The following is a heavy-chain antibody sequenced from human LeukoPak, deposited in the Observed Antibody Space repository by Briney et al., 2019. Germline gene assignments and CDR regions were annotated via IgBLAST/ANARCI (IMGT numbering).Heavy chain of an antibody. D-gene: IGHD3-10*01. Sequence: GESLKISCKGSGYRFTSYWIGWVRQMPGKGLEGMGIIYPGDSDTRYSPSFQGQVTISADKSISTAYLQWSSLKASDTAMYYCARLPVRGVITYNWFDPWGQGTLVTVSS. CDR2: IYPGDSDT. V-gene: IGHV5-51*01. J-gene: IGHJ5*02. CDR3: ARLPVRGVITYNWFDP. CDR1: GYRFTSYW.